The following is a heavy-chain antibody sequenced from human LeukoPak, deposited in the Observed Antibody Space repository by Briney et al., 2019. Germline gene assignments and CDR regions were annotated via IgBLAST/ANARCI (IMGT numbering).Heavy chain of an antibody. CDR2: INHSGST. V-gene: IGHV4-34*01. J-gene: IGHJ4*02. CDR3: ARVCRRASSSRDDY. Sequence: SETLSLTCAVYGGSFSGYYWSWIRQPPGKGLEWIGEINHSGSTNYNPSLKSRVTISVDTSKNQFSLKLSSVTAADTAVYYCARVCRRASSSRDDYWGQGTLVTVSS. CDR1: GGSFSGYY. D-gene: IGHD6-6*01.